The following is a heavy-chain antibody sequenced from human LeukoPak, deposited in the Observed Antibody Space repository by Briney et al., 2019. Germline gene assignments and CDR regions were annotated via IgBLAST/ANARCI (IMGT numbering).Heavy chain of an antibody. CDR3: ARLHCYRHTVMRLGDYDFWSGSTCGGMDV. V-gene: IGHV1-69*13. J-gene: IGHJ6*02. D-gene: IGHD3-3*01. CDR2: IIPIFGTA. Sequence: ASVKVSCKASGGTFSSYAISWVRQAPGQGLEWMGGIIPIFGTANYAQKFQGRVTITADESTSTAYMELSSLRSEDTAVYYCARLHCYRHTVMRLGDYDFWSGSTCGGMDVWGQGTTVTVSS. CDR1: GGTFSSYA.